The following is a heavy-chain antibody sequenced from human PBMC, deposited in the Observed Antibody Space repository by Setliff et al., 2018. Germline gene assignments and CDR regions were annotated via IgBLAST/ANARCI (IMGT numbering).Heavy chain of an antibody. Sequence: GSLRLSCAASGFTFSDYYMSWIRQAPGKGLEWVSYISSSGSTIYYADSVKGRFTISRDNAKNSLYLQMNSLRAEDTAVYYCARASSSDNYNFWSGYYDGDAFDIWGQGTMVTVSS. J-gene: IGHJ3*02. V-gene: IGHV3-11*04. D-gene: IGHD3-3*01. CDR2: ISSSGSTI. CDR1: GFTFSDYY. CDR3: ARASSSDNYNFWSGYYDGDAFDI.